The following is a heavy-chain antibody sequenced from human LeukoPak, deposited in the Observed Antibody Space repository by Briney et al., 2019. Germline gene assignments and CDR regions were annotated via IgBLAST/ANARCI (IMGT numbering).Heavy chain of an antibody. CDR1: GFTFSTYW. J-gene: IGHJ2*01. V-gene: IGHV3-7*03. D-gene: IGHD6-19*01. CDR3: ARAQWSNWYFDI. Sequence: GGSLGLSCAASGFTFSTYWMNWVRQAPGKGLEWVANIKQDGSEKYYVDSVKGRFTLSRDSAKNSLYLQMNSLRAEDTAVYYCARAQWSNWYFDIEGRGTLVTVSS. CDR2: IKQDGSEK.